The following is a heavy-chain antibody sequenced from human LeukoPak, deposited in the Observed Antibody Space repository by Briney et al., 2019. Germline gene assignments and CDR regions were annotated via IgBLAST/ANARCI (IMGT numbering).Heavy chain of an antibody. V-gene: IGHV3-11*01. CDR1: GFTFSDYA. D-gene: IGHD1-7*01. CDR3: AGYHWNSGVVY. Sequence: GGSLRLSCAASGFTFSDYAMSWIRQAPGQGLEWVSYISRSGDTIDYADSVKGRFSISRDNAKNSLYLQMNSLRAEDTAVYYCAGYHWNSGVVYWGQGTLVTVSS. J-gene: IGHJ4*02. CDR2: ISRSGDTI.